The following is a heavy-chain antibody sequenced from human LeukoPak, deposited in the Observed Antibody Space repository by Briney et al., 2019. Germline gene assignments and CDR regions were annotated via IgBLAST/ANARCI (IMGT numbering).Heavy chain of an antibody. V-gene: IGHV4-59*01. Sequence: PSETLSLTCTVSGGSISSYYWSWIRQPPGKGLEWIGYIYYSGSTNYNPSLKSRVTISVDTSKNQFSLKLSSVTAADTAVYYCARVRYGDCFDYRGQGTLVTVSS. CDR1: GGSISSYY. D-gene: IGHD4-17*01. CDR2: IYYSGST. CDR3: ARVRYGDCFDY. J-gene: IGHJ4*02.